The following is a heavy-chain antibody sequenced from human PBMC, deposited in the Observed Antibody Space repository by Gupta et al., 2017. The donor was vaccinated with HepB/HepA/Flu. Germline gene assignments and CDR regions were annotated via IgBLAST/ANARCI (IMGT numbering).Heavy chain of an antibody. D-gene: IGHD6-19*01. J-gene: IGHJ4*02. CDR1: GFTFEDYG. CDR3: AKDSYTSGSEYYFDY. CDR2: ISWKSGNI. V-gene: IGHV3-9*01. Sequence: EVQLVESGGGLVQPGRSLRLSCAASGFTFEDYGMHWVRQAPGKGLEWVSGISWKSGNIGYADSVKGRFTISRDNAKNSLYLQMNSLRAEDTALYYCAKDSYTSGSEYYFDYWGQGTLVTVS.